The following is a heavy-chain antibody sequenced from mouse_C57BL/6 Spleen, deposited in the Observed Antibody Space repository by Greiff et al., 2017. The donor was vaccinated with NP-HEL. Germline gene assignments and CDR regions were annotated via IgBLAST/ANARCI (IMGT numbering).Heavy chain of an antibody. CDR1: GYSITSGYY. D-gene: IGHD3-2*02. V-gene: IGHV3-6*01. Sequence: VQLKQSGPGLVKPSQSLSLTCSVTGYSITSGYYWNWIRQFPGNKLEWMGYISYDGSNNYNPSLKNRISITRDTSKNQFFLKLNSVTTEDTATYYCARDRAQATVFDYWGQGTTLTVSS. CDR3: ARDRAQATVFDY. CDR2: ISYDGSN. J-gene: IGHJ2*01.